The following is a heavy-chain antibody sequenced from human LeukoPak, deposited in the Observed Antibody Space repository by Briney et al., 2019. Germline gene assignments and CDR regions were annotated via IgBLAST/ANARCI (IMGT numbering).Heavy chain of an antibody. D-gene: IGHD2-15*01. Sequence: GGSLRLSCEASGIMFKNYWMSWVRPAPGKGLEWVANIKEDGSEKNYVDSVEGRFTISRDNARNSLYLQMNSLRAEDTAVYYCARRGWQFDSWGQGTLVAVSS. CDR1: GIMFKNYW. J-gene: IGHJ4*02. CDR2: IKEDGSEK. V-gene: IGHV3-7*01. CDR3: ARRGWQFDS.